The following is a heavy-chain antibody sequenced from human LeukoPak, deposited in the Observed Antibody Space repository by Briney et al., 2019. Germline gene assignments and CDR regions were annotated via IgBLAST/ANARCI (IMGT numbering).Heavy chain of an antibody. Sequence: GGSLRLSCTASGITFTYAMSWVRQAPGKGLEWVSTISGSGGSTDYADSVKGRFTISRDNSKNTLYLQMNSLRAEDTAVYYCAKDRYYYDSSGYLDYWGQGTLVTVSS. V-gene: IGHV3-23*01. CDR1: GITFTYA. CDR2: ISGSGGST. D-gene: IGHD3-22*01. J-gene: IGHJ4*02. CDR3: AKDRYYYDSSGYLDY.